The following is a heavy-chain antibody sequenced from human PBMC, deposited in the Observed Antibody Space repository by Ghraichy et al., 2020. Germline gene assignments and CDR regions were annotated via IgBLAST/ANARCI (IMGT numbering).Heavy chain of an antibody. CDR2: INQSGGA. J-gene: IGHJ4*02. Sequence: ETLSLTCAVSGGSFNDFYWSWIRQSPGKGLEWIGEINQSGGATYNPSLKSRVTMSVDTSKTEFSLNLSSVTAADTAIYYCARGPGMVGFIVPRPFDFWGQGTLVTVSS. CDR3: ARGPGMVGFIVPRPFDF. D-gene: IGHD1-26*01. CDR1: GGSFNDFY. V-gene: IGHV4-34*01.